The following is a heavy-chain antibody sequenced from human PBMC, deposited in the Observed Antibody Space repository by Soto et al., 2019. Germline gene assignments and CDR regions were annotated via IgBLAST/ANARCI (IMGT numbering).Heavy chain of an antibody. D-gene: IGHD3-3*01. J-gene: IGHJ6*02. CDR1: GYTFTSYG. CDR2: ISAYNGNT. V-gene: IGHV1-18*01. CDR3: ARQVIFGVVISPNYYYYGMDV. Sequence: ASVKVSCKASGYTFTSYGISWVRQAPGQGLEWMGWISAYNGNTNYAQKLQGRVTMTTDTSTSTAYMELRSLRSDDTAVYYCARQVIFGVVISPNYYYYGMDVWGQGTTVTVSS.